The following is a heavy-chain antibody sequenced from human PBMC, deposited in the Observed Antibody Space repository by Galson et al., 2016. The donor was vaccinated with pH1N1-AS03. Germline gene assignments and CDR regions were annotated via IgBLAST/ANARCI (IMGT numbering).Heavy chain of an antibody. V-gene: IGHV1-46*03. CDR3: ARRYYFDY. CDR1: GYTLTRYY. D-gene: IGHD3-16*02. Sequence: SVKVSCKASGYTLTRYYMHWVRQAPGQGLEWMGIIDPSGGPTTYAPKFQGRITITTDPSTSTVYKELVSLRSEDTAVYYCARRYYFDYWGQGTLVTVSS. J-gene: IGHJ4*02. CDR2: IDPSGGPT.